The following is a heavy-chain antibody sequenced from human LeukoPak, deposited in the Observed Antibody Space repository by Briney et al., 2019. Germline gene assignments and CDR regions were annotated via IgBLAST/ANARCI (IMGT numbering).Heavy chain of an antibody. J-gene: IGHJ4*02. CDR3: AKGSIVATIFYFDY. CDR2: ISGSGGST. V-gene: IGHV3-23*01. CDR1: GFTFSSYA. Sequence: GGSLRLSCAASGFTFSSYAMSWVRQAPGKGLEWVSAISGSGGSTYYADSVKGRFTISRDNSKNTLYLQLNSLRAEDTAVYYCAKGSIVATIFYFDYWGQGTLVTVSS. D-gene: IGHD5-12*01.